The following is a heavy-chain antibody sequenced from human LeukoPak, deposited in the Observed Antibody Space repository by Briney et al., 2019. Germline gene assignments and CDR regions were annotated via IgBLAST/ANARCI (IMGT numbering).Heavy chain of an antibody. CDR3: ARGGGIAVAHLVDY. CDR2: INHSGST. J-gene: IGHJ4*02. CDR1: GGSFSGYY. D-gene: IGHD6-19*01. V-gene: IGHV4-34*01. Sequence: ETSETLSLTCAVYGGSFSGYYWSWIRQPPGKGLEWIGEINHSGSTNYNPSLKSRVTISVDTSKNQFSLKLSSVTAADTAVYYCARGGGIAVAHLVDYWGQGTLVTVSS.